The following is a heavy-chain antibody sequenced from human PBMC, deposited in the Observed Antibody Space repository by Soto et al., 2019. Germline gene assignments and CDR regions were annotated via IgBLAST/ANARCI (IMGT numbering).Heavy chain of an antibody. CDR1: GGTFSSYT. V-gene: IGHV1-69*02. CDR2: IIPILGIA. Sequence: QVQLVQSGAEVKKPGSSVKVSCKASGGTFSSYTISWVRQAPGQGLEWMGRIIPILGIANYAQKFQGRVTITEDKSTSTAYRELSSLGSEDTAVYYCACELGSNLRDYYHDGMDVWGQGTTGTVSP. D-gene: IGHD5-18*01. J-gene: IGHJ6*01. CDR3: ACELGSNLRDYYHDGMDV.